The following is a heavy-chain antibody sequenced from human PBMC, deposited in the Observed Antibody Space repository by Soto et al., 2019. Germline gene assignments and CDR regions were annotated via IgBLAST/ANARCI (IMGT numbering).Heavy chain of an antibody. D-gene: IGHD4-17*01. CDR3: ARGLTSGDYLDYGMDV. CDR2: IGTAGDT. V-gene: IGHV3-13*04. CDR1: GFTFSSYD. Sequence: EVQLVESGGGLVQPGGSLRLSCAASGFTFSSYDMHWVRQATGKGLEWVSAIGTAGDTYYPGSVKGRFTISRENAKNSLYLQMNSLRAGDTAVYYCARGLTSGDYLDYGMDVWGQGTTVTVSS. J-gene: IGHJ6*02.